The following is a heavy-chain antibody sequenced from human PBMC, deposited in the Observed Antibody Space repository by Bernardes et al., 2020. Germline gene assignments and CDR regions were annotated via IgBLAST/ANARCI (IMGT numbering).Heavy chain of an antibody. V-gene: IGHV4-39*01. J-gene: IGHJ4*02. CDR3: ARHIPRQWLVRAPPGYFDY. CDR2: IYYSGST. Sequence: SETLSLTCTVSGGSISSSSYYWGWIRQPPGKGLEWIGSIYYSGSTYYNPSLKSRVTISVDTSKNQFSLKLSSVTAADTAVYYCARHIPRQWLVRAPPGYFDYWGKETLVTVSS. CDR1: GGSISSSSYY. D-gene: IGHD6-19*01.